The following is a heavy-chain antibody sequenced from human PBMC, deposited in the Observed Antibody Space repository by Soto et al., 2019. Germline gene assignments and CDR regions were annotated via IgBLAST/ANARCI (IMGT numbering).Heavy chain of an antibody. D-gene: IGHD6-19*01. CDR1: GYSFTSYW. Sequence: GESLNISCKGSGYSFTSYWIGWVRQMPGKGLEWMGIIYPGDSDTRYGPSFQGQVTISADKSISTAYLQWSSLKASDTAMYYCARPREAGKNYYGVDVWGQGTTVTVSS. V-gene: IGHV5-51*01. CDR3: ARPREAGKNYYGVDV. J-gene: IGHJ6*02. CDR2: IYPGDSDT.